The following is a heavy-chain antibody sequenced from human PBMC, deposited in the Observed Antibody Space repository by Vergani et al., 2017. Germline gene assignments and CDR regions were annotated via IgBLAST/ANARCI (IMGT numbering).Heavy chain of an antibody. Sequence: QVQLVESGGGVVQRGGSLRLSCATSVFTLSNYDMQWIRQGPGKGLEFVAFIQFDGSNQYYADSVKGRFTLSRYFSKNTLYLQMNSLNTDDTATYYCAKHFRGWGIDYWGQGTQVIVSS. V-gene: IGHV3-30*02. CDR3: AKHFRGWGIDY. D-gene: IGHD3-16*01. CDR2: IQFDGSNQ. J-gene: IGHJ4*02. CDR1: VFTLSNYD.